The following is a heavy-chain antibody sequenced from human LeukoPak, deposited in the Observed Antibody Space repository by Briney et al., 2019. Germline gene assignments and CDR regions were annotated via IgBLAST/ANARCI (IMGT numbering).Heavy chain of an antibody. CDR1: GGTFNSYA. CDR3: ASDLSGSSGGSCRGWFDP. D-gene: IGHD2-15*01. Sequence: EASVKVSCKASGGTFNSYAISWVRQAPGQGLEWMGGIIPIFGTANYAQKFQGRVTITADESTSTAYMELSSLRSEDTAVYYCASDLSGSSGGSCRGWFDPWGQGTLVTVSS. CDR2: IIPIFGTA. V-gene: IGHV1-69*13. J-gene: IGHJ5*02.